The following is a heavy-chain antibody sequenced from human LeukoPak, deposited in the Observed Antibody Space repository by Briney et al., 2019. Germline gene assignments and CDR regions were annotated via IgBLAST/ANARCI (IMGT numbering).Heavy chain of an antibody. Sequence: GGSLRLSCAASGFIVSSNYMSWVRQAPGKGLEWVSVIYSGGSTYYAGSVKGRFTISRDNAKNSLYLQMNSLRAEDTAVYYCAELGITMIGGVWGKGTTVTISS. CDR3: AELGITMIGGV. CDR2: IYSGGST. D-gene: IGHD3-10*02. CDR1: GFIVSSNY. J-gene: IGHJ6*04. V-gene: IGHV3-53*01.